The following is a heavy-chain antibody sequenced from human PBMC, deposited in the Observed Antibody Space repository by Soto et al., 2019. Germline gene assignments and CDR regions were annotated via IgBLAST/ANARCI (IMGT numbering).Heavy chain of an antibody. CDR1: GFTFSSYG. CDR2: ISYDGSNK. J-gene: IGHJ6*02. D-gene: IGHD5-18*01. V-gene: IGHV3-30*03. Sequence: PGGSLRLSCAASGFTFSSYGMHWVRQAPGKGLEWVAVISYDGSNKYYADSVKGRFTISRDNSKNTLYLQMNSLRAEDTAVYYCARDSGIQLWLPYGMDVWGQGTTVTVSS. CDR3: ARDSGIQLWLPYGMDV.